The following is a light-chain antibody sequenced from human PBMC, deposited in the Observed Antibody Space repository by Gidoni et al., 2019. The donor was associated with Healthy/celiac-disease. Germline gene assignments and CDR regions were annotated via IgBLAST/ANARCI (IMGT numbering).Light chain of an antibody. CDR2: AAS. J-gene: IGKJ2*01. CDR1: QSISSY. Sequence: DIQMTQSPSSLSASVGDRVTITCRASQSISSYLNWYQQKPGKAPKLLIYAASSLQSGVPSRFNGSGSGTDFTLTISSLQPEDFATYYCQQSYSTPLWTFGQGTKLEIK. CDR3: QQSYSTPLWT. V-gene: IGKV1-39*01.